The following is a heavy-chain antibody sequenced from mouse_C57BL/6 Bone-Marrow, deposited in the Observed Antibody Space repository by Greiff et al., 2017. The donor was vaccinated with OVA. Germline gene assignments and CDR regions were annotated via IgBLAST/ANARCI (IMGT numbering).Heavy chain of an antibody. CDR3: AREGYYWYFDV. V-gene: IGHV1-81*01. CDR2: IYPRSGNT. CDR1: GYTFTSYC. J-gene: IGHJ1*03. D-gene: IGHD2-2*01. Sequence: QLKQSGAELARPGASVKLSCKASGYTFTSYCISWVKQRTGQGLEWIGEIYPRSGNTYYNEKFKGKATLTADKSSSTAYMELRSLTSEDSAVYFCAREGYYWYFDVWGTGTTVTVSS.